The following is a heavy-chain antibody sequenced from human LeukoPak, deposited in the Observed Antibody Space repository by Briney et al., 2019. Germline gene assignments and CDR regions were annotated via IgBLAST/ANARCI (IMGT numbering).Heavy chain of an antibody. J-gene: IGHJ6*02. CDR2: ISYDGSNK. CDR3: ARDQYYYDSSGYYYGMDV. CDR1: GFTFSSYA. Sequence: GGSLRLSCAASGFTFSSYAMHWVRQAPGKGLEWVAVISYDGSNKYYADSVKGRFTISRDNSKNTLYLQMNSLRAEDTAVYYCARDQYYYDSSGYYYGMDVWGQGTTVTVPS. V-gene: IGHV3-30-3*01. D-gene: IGHD3-22*01.